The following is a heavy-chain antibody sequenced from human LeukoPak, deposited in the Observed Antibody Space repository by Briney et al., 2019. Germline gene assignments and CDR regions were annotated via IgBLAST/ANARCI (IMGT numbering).Heavy chain of an antibody. D-gene: IGHD6-13*01. Sequence: PGGSLRLSCAASGFTFSSYAMNWVRQAPGKGLEWVSVISGSGGSTNYADSVKGRFTISRDNSKNTLYLQTNSLRAEDTAVYYCAKPEDRYSSPDYWGQGTLVTVSS. V-gene: IGHV3-23*01. CDR1: GFTFSSYA. J-gene: IGHJ4*02. CDR2: ISGSGGST. CDR3: AKPEDRYSSPDY.